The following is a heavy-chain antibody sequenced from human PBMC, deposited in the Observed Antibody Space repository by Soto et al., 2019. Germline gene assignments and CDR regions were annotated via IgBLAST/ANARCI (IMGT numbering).Heavy chain of an antibody. J-gene: IGHJ5*02. CDR2: INHSGST. D-gene: IGHD3-3*01. CDR1: GGSFSGYY. Sequence: ASENPVPTCAVYGGSFSGYYWSWIRQPPGKGLEWIGEINHSGSTNYNPSLKSRVTISVDTSKNQFSLKLSSVTAADTAVYYCARGTRITIFGVVINNWFDPWGQGTLVTVSS. CDR3: ARGTRITIFGVVINNWFDP. V-gene: IGHV4-34*01.